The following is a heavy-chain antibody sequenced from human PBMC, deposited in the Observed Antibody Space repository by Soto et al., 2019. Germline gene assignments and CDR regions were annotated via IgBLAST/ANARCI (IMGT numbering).Heavy chain of an antibody. Sequence: GGSLRLSCAASGFTFSSFEMSWVRQAPGKGLEWVSTIKTSGDTTFYADPVKGRFTTSRDDSKNTLYLQMNSLRAEDTATYYCTKDVTGDIGADFWGQGTPVTVS. J-gene: IGHJ4*02. CDR3: TKDVTGDIGADF. V-gene: IGHV3-23*05. CDR2: IKTSGDTT. CDR1: GFTFSSFE. D-gene: IGHD2-21*02.